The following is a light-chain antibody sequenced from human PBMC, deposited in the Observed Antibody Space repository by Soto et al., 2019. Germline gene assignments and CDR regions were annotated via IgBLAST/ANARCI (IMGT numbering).Light chain of an antibody. Sequence: SPGTLSLSPGERATLSCRASQSVSSSYLAWYQQKPGQAPRLLIYGASSRATGIPDRFSGSGSGTDLTLTISRLEPEDFAVYYCQQYGSSRTTFGQGTRLEIK. CDR3: QQYGSSRTT. V-gene: IGKV3-20*01. J-gene: IGKJ5*01. CDR2: GAS. CDR1: QSVSSSY.